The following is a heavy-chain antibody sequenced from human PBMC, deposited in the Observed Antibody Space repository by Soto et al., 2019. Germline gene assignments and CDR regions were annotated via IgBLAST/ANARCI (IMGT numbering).Heavy chain of an antibody. J-gene: IGHJ3*02. CDR3: ARYCSGGSCYHDAFDT. CDR1: GGSISSYY. V-gene: IGHV4-59*01. D-gene: IGHD2-15*01. CDR2: IYYSGST. Sequence: SETLSLTCTVSGGSISSYYWSWIRQPPGKGLEWIGYIYYSGSTNYNPSLKSRVTISVDTSKNQFSLKLSSVTAADTAVYYCARYCSGGSCYHDAFDTWGQGTMVTVSS.